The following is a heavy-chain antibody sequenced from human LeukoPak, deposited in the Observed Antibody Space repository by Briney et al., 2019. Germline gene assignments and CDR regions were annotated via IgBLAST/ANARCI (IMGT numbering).Heavy chain of an antibody. D-gene: IGHD6-13*01. V-gene: IGHV4-31*03. CDR3: ARDIRQQLPHWFDP. CDR1: GGSISSGGYY. J-gene: IGHJ5*02. Sequence: SETLSLTCTASGGSISSGGYYWSWIRQHPGKGLEWIGYIYYSGSTYYNPSLKSRVTISVDTSKNQFSLKLSSVTAADTAVYYCARDIRQQLPHWFDPWGQGTLVTVSS. CDR2: IYYSGST.